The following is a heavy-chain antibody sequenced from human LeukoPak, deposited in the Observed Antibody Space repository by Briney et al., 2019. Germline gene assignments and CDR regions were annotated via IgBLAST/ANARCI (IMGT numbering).Heavy chain of an antibody. J-gene: IGHJ4*02. CDR3: ARVDYYDTLVDY. V-gene: IGHV3-11*04. D-gene: IGHD3-22*01. CDR1: GFTFSDYY. Sequence: GGSLRLSCAASGFTFSDYYMSWIRQTPGKGLEWVSYISSSGSTIYYADSVKGRFTISRDNAKNSLYLQMNSLRAEDTAVYYCARVDYYDTLVDYWGQGTLVTVSS. CDR2: ISSSGSTI.